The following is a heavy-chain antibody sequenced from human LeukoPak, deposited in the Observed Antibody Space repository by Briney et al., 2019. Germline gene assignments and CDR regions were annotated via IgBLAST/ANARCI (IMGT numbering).Heavy chain of an antibody. V-gene: IGHV4-59*01. D-gene: IGHD4-17*01. CDR2: IYYSGST. J-gene: IGHJ5*02. CDR3: ARGPSVTSIGGP. Sequence: SETLSLTCTVSGGSISSYYWNWIRQPPGKGLEWIGYIYYSGSTNYNPSLMSRVTMSVDTSKKQFSLNLTSVTAADTAVYYCARGPSVTSIGGPWGQGTLVTVSA. CDR1: GGSISSYY.